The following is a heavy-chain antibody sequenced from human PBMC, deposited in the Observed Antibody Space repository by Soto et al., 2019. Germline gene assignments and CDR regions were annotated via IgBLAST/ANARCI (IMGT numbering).Heavy chain of an antibody. V-gene: IGHV4-30-4*01. CDR3: ASQRRCGYGFDA. D-gene: IGHD5-18*01. J-gene: IGHJ5*02. CDR2: IYYTETT. CDR1: GVSVTNDDYY. Sequence: PSETLSLTCAVSGVSVTNDDYYWTWQPQSPGKGLEWIGNIYYTETTNYNPSLNSRLSISIDTSRNQFSLQLTSVAAADTAIYYCASQRRCGYGFDAWGQGTLVTVSS.